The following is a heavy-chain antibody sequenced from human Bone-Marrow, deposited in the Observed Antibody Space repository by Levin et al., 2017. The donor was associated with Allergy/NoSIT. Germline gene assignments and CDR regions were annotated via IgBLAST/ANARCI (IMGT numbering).Heavy chain of an antibody. D-gene: IGHD2-21*02. CDR3: ARGNVVTGLDY. CDR1: GGYLGSFY. V-gene: IGHV4-59*01. J-gene: IGHJ4*02. CDR2: IYGSGSS. Sequence: KSSETLSLICTVSGGYLGSFYWNWIRQPPGKGLEWIGYIYGSGSSSYNPSLESRVTMSVDTSKNQFSLRLNSVIAADTAMYYCARGNVVTGLDYWGQGTPVIVSS.